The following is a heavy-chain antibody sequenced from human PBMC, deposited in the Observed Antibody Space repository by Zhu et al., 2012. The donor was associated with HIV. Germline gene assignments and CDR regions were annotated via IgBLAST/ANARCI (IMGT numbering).Heavy chain of an antibody. Sequence: QVQLQESGPGLVKPSETLSLTCSVSGGSISSHYWSWIRQPPGKRLEWIGYISYSGNTNYNPSLRSRVTISLDTSKNQFSLKLSSVTAADTAVYSCARQKDRDAFDVWGQGTMVAVSS. V-gene: IGHV4-59*11. J-gene: IGHJ3*01. CDR1: GGSISSHY. CDR2: ISYSGNT. CDR3: ARQKDRDAFDV.